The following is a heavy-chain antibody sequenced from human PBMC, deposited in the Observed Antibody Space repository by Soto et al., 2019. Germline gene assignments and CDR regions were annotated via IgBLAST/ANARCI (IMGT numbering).Heavy chain of an antibody. CDR1: GGSISSGGYY. V-gene: IGHV4-31*03. Sequence: SETLSLTCTVSGGSISSGGYYWSWIRQHPGKGLEWIGYIYYSGSTYYNPSLKSRVTISVDTSKNQFSLKLSSVTAADTAVYYCASSFSDYYYYMDVWGKGTTVTVSS. CDR2: IYYSGST. D-gene: IGHD3-3*02. CDR3: ASSFSDYYYYMDV. J-gene: IGHJ6*03.